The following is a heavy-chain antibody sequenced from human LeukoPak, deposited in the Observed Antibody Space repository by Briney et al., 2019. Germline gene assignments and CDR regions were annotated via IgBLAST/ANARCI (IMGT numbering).Heavy chain of an antibody. V-gene: IGHV3-7*01. CDR1: GFTFNGHW. CDR2: IDEDGNKK. CDR3: ARGGANWNVRGGENFDY. J-gene: IGHJ4*02. D-gene: IGHD1-1*01. Sequence: GGSLRLSCAASGFTFNGHWMTWVRQAPGKGLEWVANIDEDGNKKYYVDSVEGRFSISRDNAKNSLYLQMNSLRAEDTAVYYCARGGANWNVRGGENFDYWGQGTLVTVSS.